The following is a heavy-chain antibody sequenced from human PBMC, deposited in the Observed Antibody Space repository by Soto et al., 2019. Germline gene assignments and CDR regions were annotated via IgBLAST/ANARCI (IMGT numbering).Heavy chain of an antibody. J-gene: IGHJ6*02. CDR2: TYQSGSA. V-gene: IGHV4-30-2*06. CDR1: GGSISSGGYS. CDR3: ARDCYGMDV. Sequence: SETLSLTCTVSGGSISSGGYSWTWIRQSPGKGLEWIGYTYQSGSAYYNPSLKSRVTISVDRSKNQFSLNLTSVTAADTAVYYCARDCYGMDVWGQGTTVTVSS.